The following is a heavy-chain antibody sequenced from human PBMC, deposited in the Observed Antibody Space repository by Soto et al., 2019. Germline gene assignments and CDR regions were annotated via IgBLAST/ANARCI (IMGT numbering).Heavy chain of an antibody. Sequence: SEALSLTCTVSGGSVSSYYWSLIRQPPGKGLEWIGYIYYSGSTNYNPSLKSRVTISVDNSKNQFSLKLSSVTAADTAVYYCATVRLVRKMVVAATHDWWLDPWVHGRLVTVSS. J-gene: IGHJ5*02. D-gene: IGHD2-15*01. CDR2: IYYSGST. CDR1: GGSVSSYY. CDR3: ATVRLVRKMVVAATHDWWLDP. V-gene: IGHV4-59*02.